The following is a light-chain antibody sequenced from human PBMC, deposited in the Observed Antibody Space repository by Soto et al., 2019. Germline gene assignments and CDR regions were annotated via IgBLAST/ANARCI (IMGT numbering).Light chain of an antibody. CDR1: QSFSSSY. V-gene: IGKV3-20*01. Sequence: ETVLTQSPGTPSLSPGERGTLSCRASQSFSSSYVAWYQQKPGQAPRLLIYGASNRATGIPDRFSGSGSGTDFTLTISRLEPEDFAVYFCQQYGSSPLTFGGGTKVEIK. CDR2: GAS. CDR3: QQYGSSPLT. J-gene: IGKJ4*01.